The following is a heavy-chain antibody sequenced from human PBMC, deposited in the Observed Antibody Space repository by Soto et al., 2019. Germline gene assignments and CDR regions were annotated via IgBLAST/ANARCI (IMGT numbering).Heavy chain of an antibody. CDR3: AKHRRSSSDDAFHI. CDR1: GFTFAGYA. CDR2: ISGGGGTT. D-gene: IGHD6-6*01. Sequence: EVQLLESGGGLVQPGGSLRLSCAASGFTFAGYAMSWVRQAPGKGLEWVSGISGGGGTTYYADSVKGRFTNTRDNSKNTLYLQMNSLRAEDTAVYDCAKHRRSSSDDAFHIWGQGTMVTVSS. V-gene: IGHV3-23*01. J-gene: IGHJ3*02.